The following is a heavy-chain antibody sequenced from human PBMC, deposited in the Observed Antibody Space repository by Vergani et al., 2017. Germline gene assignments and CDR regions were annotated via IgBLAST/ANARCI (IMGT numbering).Heavy chain of an antibody. CDR3: ARRLYYDDAFDI. D-gene: IGHD3-22*01. V-gene: IGHV3-21*01. CDR1: GFTFSSYA. CDR2: ISSSSSYI. J-gene: IGHJ3*02. Sequence: EVQLLESGGGLVQPGGSLRLSCAASGFTFSSYAMSWVRQAPGKGLEWVSSISSSSSYIYYADSVKGRFTISRDNAKNSLYLQMNSLRAEDTAVYYCARRLYYDDAFDIWGQGTMVTVSS.